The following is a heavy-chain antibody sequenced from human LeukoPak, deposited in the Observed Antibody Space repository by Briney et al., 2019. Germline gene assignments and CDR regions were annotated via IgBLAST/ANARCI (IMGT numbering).Heavy chain of an antibody. CDR2: ISGSGGST. V-gene: IGHV3-23*01. CDR1: GFTFSGYA. Sequence: GGSLRLSCAASGFTFSGYAMSWVRQAPGKGLEWVSAISGSGGSTYYADSVKGRFTISRDNSKNTLYLQMNSLRAEDTAVYYCAKDSAPRLGELSLYSDYWGQGTLVTVSS. CDR3: AKDSAPRLGELSLYSDY. J-gene: IGHJ4*02. D-gene: IGHD3-16*02.